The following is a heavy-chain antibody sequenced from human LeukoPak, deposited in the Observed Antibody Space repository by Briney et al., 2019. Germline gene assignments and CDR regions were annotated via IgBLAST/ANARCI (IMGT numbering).Heavy chain of an antibody. CDR3: AKTYCDILTGYYFGWFDP. J-gene: IGHJ5*02. CDR2: IIPIFGTA. V-gene: IGHV1-69*13. Sequence: SVRVSCKASGGTFSSYAISWVRQAPGQGLEWMGGIIPIFGTANYAQKFQGRVTITADESTSTAYMELSSLRSEDTAVYYCAKTYCDILTGYYFGWFDPWGQGTLVTVSS. D-gene: IGHD3-9*01. CDR1: GGTFSSYA.